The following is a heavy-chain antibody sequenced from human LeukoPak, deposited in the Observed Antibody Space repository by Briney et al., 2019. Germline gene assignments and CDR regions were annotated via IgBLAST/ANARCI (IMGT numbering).Heavy chain of an antibody. CDR1: GGSISSYY. V-gene: IGHV4-4*07. D-gene: IGHD3-10*01. J-gene: IGHJ4*02. Sequence: PSETLSLTCTVSGGSISSYYWSWIRQPAGKGLEWIGRIYTSGSTTYNPSLKSRVTMSVDTSKNQFSLKLSSVTAADTAVYYCARGWFGELSGLSGFDYWGQGTLVTVSS. CDR2: IYTSGST. CDR3: ARGWFGELSGLSGFDY.